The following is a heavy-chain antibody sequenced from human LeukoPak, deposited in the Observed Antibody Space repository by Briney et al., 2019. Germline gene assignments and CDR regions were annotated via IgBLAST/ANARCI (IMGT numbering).Heavy chain of an antibody. CDR1: GFTFSNYG. CDR3: ARVRIVLRYFDY. J-gene: IGHJ4*02. Sequence: GGSLRLSCAASGFTFSNYGMHWVRQAPGKGLAWVAFIRYDGSNKSYADSVKGRFTISRDNSKNTQYLQMNSLRAEDTAVYYCARVRIVLRYFDYWGQGTLVTVSS. V-gene: IGHV3-30*02. D-gene: IGHD3-9*01. CDR2: IRYDGSNK.